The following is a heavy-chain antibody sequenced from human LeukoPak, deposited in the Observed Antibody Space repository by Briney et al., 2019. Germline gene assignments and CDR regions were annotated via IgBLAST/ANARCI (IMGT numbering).Heavy chain of an antibody. V-gene: IGHV3-23*01. CDR1: GFTFTSYT. Sequence: HTGGSLRLSCAASGFTFTSYTMSWVRQAPGKGLEWVSAISGSGGTTYYADSVKGRFTISRDNSKNMLYLQMNSLRAEDTALYYCAKDRAVAGTGEVDYWGQGTLVTVSS. D-gene: IGHD6-19*01. CDR2: ISGSGGTT. J-gene: IGHJ4*02. CDR3: AKDRAVAGTGEVDY.